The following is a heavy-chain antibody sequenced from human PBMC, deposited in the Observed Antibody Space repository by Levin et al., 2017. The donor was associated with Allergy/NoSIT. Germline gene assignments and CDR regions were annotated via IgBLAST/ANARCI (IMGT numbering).Heavy chain of an antibody. D-gene: IGHD3-10*01. J-gene: IGHJ4*02. CDR1: GFTFDDYA. CDR3: AKDKLSHAPSGIDY. CDR2: VSWNGGSA. V-gene: IGHV3-43D*03. Sequence: GGSLRLSCAASGFTFDDYAMHWVRQAPGKGLEWVSLVSWNGGSAYYADSVKGRFTISRDNNKNSLYLQMHTLRTDDTALYYCAKDKLSHAPSGIDYWGQGILVTVSS.